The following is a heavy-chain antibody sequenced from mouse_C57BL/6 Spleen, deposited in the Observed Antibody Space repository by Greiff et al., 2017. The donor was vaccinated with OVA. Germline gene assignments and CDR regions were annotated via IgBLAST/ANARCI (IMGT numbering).Heavy chain of an antibody. Sequence: VQLQQSGPELVKPGASVKISCKASGYAFSSSWMNWVKQRPGKGLEWIGRIYPGDGDTNYNGKFKGKATLTADKSSSTAYMQLSSLTSEDSAVYFCANRQDWFAYWGQGTLVTVSA. J-gene: IGHJ3*01. CDR3: ANRQDWFAY. V-gene: IGHV1-82*01. CDR2: IYPGDGDT. D-gene: IGHD3-2*01. CDR1: GYAFSSSW.